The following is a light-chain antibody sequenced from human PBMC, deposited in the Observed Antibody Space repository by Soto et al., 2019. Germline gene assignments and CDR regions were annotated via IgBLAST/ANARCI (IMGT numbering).Light chain of an antibody. CDR2: ATS. J-gene: IGKJ4*01. V-gene: IGKV1-27*01. CDR1: QGIAPY. Sequence: DVQMTQSPSSLSAFVGDRVTITCRASQGIAPYLAWFQQKPGKVPKLLIYATSTLQSGVPSRFSGSGSGTDFTLTITSLQPEDVATYYCQKYNSAPLTFGGGTKVE. CDR3: QKYNSAPLT.